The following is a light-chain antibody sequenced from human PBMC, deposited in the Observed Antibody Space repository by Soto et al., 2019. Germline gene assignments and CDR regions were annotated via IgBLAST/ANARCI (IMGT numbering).Light chain of an antibody. Sequence: QSVLTQPPSASGTPGQRVTMSCSGSRSNIGSNAVSWYQWLPGTTPKLLIYSNNQRPSGVPDRFSDSKSVTSASLAISGLQSEDEAVYFCAAWDDNLNGPVFGGGTKLTVL. V-gene: IGLV1-44*01. CDR1: RSNIGSNA. CDR2: SNN. J-gene: IGLJ3*02. CDR3: AAWDDNLNGPV.